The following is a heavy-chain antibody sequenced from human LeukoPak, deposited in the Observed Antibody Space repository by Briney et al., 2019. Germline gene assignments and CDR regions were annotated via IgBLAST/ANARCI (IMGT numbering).Heavy chain of an antibody. D-gene: IGHD6-19*01. CDR1: GFTFSSYG. J-gene: IGHJ4*02. CDR3: AKDRIMAGRVGTFDY. CDR2: ISYDGSNK. Sequence: PGGSLRLSCAASGFTFSSYGMHWVRQAPGKGLEWVAVISYDGSNKYYADSVKGRFTISRDNSKNTLYLQMNSLRAEDTAVYYCAKDRIMAGRVGTFDYWGQGTLVTVSS. V-gene: IGHV3-30*18.